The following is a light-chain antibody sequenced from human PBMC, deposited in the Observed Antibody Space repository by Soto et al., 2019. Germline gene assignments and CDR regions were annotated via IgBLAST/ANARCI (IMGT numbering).Light chain of an antibody. CDR1: QTISTY. Sequence: DIQMTQSPSALSASVGDRVTITCRASQTISTYLNWYQQKPGKAPKLLIYAASTSQSGVPSRFSGSGSGTDFTLTISSLQPEDFATYYCQQSLGIPYTFGQGTRLEIK. V-gene: IGKV1-39*01. CDR2: AAS. J-gene: IGKJ2*01. CDR3: QQSLGIPYT.